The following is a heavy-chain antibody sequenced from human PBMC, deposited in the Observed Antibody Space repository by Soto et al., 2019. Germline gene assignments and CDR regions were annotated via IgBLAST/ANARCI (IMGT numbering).Heavy chain of an antibody. CDR1: GDSITRSGCY. J-gene: IGHJ4*02. D-gene: IGHD3-10*01. CDR3: ARVRGGDTHVFDF. CDR2: MYHTGST. V-gene: IGHV4-39*01. Sequence: QLHLHESGPGLVKPSETLSLSCSVSGDSITRSGCYWAWIRRPPGRELEWIGSMYHTGSTSYKPTLEGRLPMSVDTSKSQFALRLTSMTAAAAGVYFGARVRGGDTHVFDFWGQGARVTVSS.